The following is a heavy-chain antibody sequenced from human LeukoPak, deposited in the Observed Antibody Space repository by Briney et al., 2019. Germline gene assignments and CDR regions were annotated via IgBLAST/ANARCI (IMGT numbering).Heavy chain of an antibody. CDR3: AKDTDYGDYDLHY. V-gene: IGHV3-30*18. Sequence: GGSLRLSCAASGFTFSSYGMHWVRRAPGKGLEWVAVISYDGSNKYYADSVKGRFTISRDNSKNTLYLQMNSLRAEDTAVYYCAKDTDYGDYDLHYWGQGTLVTVSS. CDR1: GFTFSSYG. D-gene: IGHD4-17*01. J-gene: IGHJ4*02. CDR2: ISYDGSNK.